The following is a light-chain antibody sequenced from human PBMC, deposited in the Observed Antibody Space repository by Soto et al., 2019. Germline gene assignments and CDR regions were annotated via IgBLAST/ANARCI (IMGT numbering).Light chain of an antibody. J-gene: IGLJ2*01. V-gene: IGLV2-14*01. CDR3: RSYTTRSPYVV. Sequence: QSALTQPASVSGSPGQSITISCTGTSSDVGGYNYVSWYQQHPGKAPKLMIYDVSNRPSGVSNRFSGSKSGNTASLTISGLQAEEEADYCSRSYTTRSPYVVFGGGTKLTDL. CDR2: DVS. CDR1: SSDVGGYNY.